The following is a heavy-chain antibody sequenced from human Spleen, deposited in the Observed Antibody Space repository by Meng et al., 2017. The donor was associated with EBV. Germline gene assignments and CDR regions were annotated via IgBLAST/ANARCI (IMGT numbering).Heavy chain of an antibody. Sequence: VQLVQSGAEVKRPESSVMASCKASGGTFSNYAISWVRQAPGQGLEWMGAIIPILGRADYIEKFQGRVTITADESTGTVYMELYSLTSEDTAVYYCARGPYSGSYTHLDSWGQGTLVTVSS. CDR1: GGTFSNYA. V-gene: IGHV1-69*01. D-gene: IGHD1-26*01. CDR2: IIPILGRA. CDR3: ARGPYSGSYTHLDS. J-gene: IGHJ4*02.